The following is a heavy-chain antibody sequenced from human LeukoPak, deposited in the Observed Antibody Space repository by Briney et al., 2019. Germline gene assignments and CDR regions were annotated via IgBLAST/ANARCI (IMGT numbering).Heavy chain of an antibody. D-gene: IGHD5-12*01. CDR1: GYTFTSYD. V-gene: IGHV1-8*01. Sequence: GASVKVSCKASGYTFTSYDINWVRQATGQGLEWMGWMNPNSGNTGYAQKFQGRVTMTRNTSISTAYMELSSLRSEDTAVYYCARDGNSGYGDFYYGMDVWGQGTTVTVSS. CDR3: ARDGNSGYGDFYYGMDV. J-gene: IGHJ6*02. CDR2: MNPNSGNT.